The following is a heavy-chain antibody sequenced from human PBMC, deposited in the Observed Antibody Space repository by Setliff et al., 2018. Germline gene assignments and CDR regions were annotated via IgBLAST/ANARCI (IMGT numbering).Heavy chain of an antibody. D-gene: IGHD3-3*01. Sequence: SETLSLTCTVSGGSISSGTYYWSWIRQHPGKGLEWIGYIYYSGTTYYNPSLKSRVTISLDTSKNQFSLNLSSVTAADTAVYYCVRMSGFLYMDVWGTGTTVTVSS. CDR2: IYYSGTT. CDR3: VRMSGFLYMDV. CDR1: GGSISSGTYY. J-gene: IGHJ6*03. V-gene: IGHV4-31*03.